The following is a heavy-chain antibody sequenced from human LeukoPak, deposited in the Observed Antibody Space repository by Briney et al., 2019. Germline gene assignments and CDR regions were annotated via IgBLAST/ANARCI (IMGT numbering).Heavy chain of an antibody. V-gene: IGHV3-15*01. Sequence: GGSLRLSCAASGFTFSSYAMSWVRQAPGKGLEWVGRIKSKTDGGTTDYAAPVKGRFTISRDDSKNTLYLQMNSLKTEDTAVYYCTIRYCSSTSCPDYWGQGTLVTVSS. CDR1: GFTFSSYA. J-gene: IGHJ4*02. CDR2: IKSKTDGGTT. D-gene: IGHD2-2*01. CDR3: TIRYCSSTSCPDY.